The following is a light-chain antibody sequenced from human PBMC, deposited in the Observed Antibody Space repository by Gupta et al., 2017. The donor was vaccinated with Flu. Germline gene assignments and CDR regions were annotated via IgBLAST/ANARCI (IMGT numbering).Light chain of an antibody. CDR3: QQRSNWPIT. CDR1: QSVSSY. V-gene: IGKV3-11*01. CDR2: DAS. J-gene: IGKJ5*01. Sequence: PATLSLSPGERATLSCRASQSVSSYLAWYQQKPGQAPRLLIYDASNRATGIPARFSGSGSGTDFTLTISSLEPEDFAVYYCQQRSNWPITFGQGTRLEIK.